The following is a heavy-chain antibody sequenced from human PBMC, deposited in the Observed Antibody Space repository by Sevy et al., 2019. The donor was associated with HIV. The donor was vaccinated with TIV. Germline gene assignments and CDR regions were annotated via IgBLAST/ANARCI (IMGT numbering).Heavy chain of an antibody. D-gene: IGHD2-15*01. V-gene: IGHV3-23*01. CDR1: GFIFSSYV. Sequence: GGSLRLSCAASGFIFSSYVMNWVRQAPGKGLEWVSGISGSGGYTYYADSVKGRFTISRDNSNKILYLEMNTLRVEDTAVYYCAGGSCSGFDYWGQGTLVTVSS. CDR3: AGGSCSGFDY. CDR2: ISGSGGYT. J-gene: IGHJ4*02.